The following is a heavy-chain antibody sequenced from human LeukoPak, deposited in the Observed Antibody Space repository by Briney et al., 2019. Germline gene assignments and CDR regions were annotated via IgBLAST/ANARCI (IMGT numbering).Heavy chain of an antibody. V-gene: IGHV4-31*03. Sequence: SQTLSLTCTVSGGSISSGGYYWRWLRQHPGKGLEWLGHNYYRDSTYYNPSLKGRVTISADTSKNQFSLELSSVTAADTAVYYCARDNYYDTSAYALHIWGQGTMVTVSS. D-gene: IGHD3-22*01. CDR2: NYYRDST. CDR1: GGSISSGGYY. J-gene: IGHJ3*02. CDR3: ARDNYYDTSAYALHI.